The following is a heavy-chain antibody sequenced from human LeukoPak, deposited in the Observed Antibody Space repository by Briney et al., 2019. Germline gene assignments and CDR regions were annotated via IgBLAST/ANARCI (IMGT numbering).Heavy chain of an antibody. CDR1: GFTFSSYD. CDR2: IGTAGDT. D-gene: IGHD2-8*01. CDR3: AREAAHCTNGVCPLDY. Sequence: PGGSLRLSCAASGFTFSSYDFHWVRQVTGKGLQWVSAIGTAGDTYYLDSVKGRFTISRENAKNSSYLQTNSLRAGDTAVYYCAREAAHCTNGVCPLDYWGQGTLVTVSS. V-gene: IGHV3-13*01. J-gene: IGHJ4*02.